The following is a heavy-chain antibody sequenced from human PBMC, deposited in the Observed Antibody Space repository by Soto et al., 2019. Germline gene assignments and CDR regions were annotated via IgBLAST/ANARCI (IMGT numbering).Heavy chain of an antibody. CDR2: MNPNSGNT. J-gene: IGHJ6*02. Sequence: QVQLVQSGAEVRKPGASVKVSCKASGYTFTTYDINWVRQATGQGLEWMGWMNPNSGNTVYAQKFQGRVTMTRNTSINTAYVELISLTSDDTAVYYCARYHYYYCMDVWGQGTTVTVSS. D-gene: IGHD3-22*01. V-gene: IGHV1-8*01. CDR3: ARYHYYYCMDV. CDR1: GYTFTTYD.